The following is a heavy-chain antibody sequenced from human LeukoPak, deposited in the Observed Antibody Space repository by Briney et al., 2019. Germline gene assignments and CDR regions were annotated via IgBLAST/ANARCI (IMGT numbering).Heavy chain of an antibody. V-gene: IGHV3-23*01. D-gene: IGHD3-3*01. CDR3: AKDTGRPTDAITMEDNAFDI. CDR2: IRGSGGTT. Sequence: PGGSLRLSCAASGFTFSSYAMGWVRQAPGKGLEWVSGIRGSGGTTYYADSVKGRFTISRDNSKNTLYLQMDSLRAEDTALYYCAKDTGRPTDAITMEDNAFDIWGQGTMVTVSS. J-gene: IGHJ3*02. CDR1: GFTFSSYA.